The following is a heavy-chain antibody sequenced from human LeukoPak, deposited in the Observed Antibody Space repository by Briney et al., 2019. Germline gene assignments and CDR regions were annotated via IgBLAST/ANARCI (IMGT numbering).Heavy chain of an antibody. CDR3: ASSHDSSGND. V-gene: IGHV3-7*01. CDR2: IKYDGSLK. D-gene: IGHD3-22*01. Sequence: GGSLRLSCVASGFSFSSYWIAWVRQAPRKGMAWVANIKYDGSLKFYVDSVKGRFTITRDNAKNSLYLEMNSLRADDTAVYFCASSHDSSGNDWGQGTMVTVSS. CDR1: GFSFSSYW. J-gene: IGHJ4*02.